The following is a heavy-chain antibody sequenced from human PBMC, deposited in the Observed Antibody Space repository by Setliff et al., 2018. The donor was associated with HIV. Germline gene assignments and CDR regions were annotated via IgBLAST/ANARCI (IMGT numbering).Heavy chain of an antibody. J-gene: IGHJ6*03. V-gene: IGHV1-69*13. D-gene: IGHD3-9*01. CDR2: ILPFFDTA. CDR1: GGTFTRNC. Sequence: SVKVSCKVSGGTFTRNCISWVRQAPGQGLEWMGGILPFFDTANYAQKFQGRVTMTADESTSTAYMELSSLRSEDTAVYYCARAVVPTYYDVLTGYVYYMDVWGKGTTVTVSS. CDR3: ARAVVPTYYDVLTGYVYYMDV.